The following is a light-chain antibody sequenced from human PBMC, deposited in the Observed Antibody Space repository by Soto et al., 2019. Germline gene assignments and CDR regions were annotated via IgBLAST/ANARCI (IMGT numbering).Light chain of an antibody. V-gene: IGKV1-5*03. CDR3: HQYNSYPYT. CDR1: QSISSW. Sequence: DIQMTQSPSTLSASVGDRVTITCRASQSISSWLAWYQQKPGKAPKLLIYKASSLESGVPSRFSGSGSGTEFTLTISSLQPDDFATYYCHQYNSYPYTFDQGTKLEIK. CDR2: KAS. J-gene: IGKJ2*01.